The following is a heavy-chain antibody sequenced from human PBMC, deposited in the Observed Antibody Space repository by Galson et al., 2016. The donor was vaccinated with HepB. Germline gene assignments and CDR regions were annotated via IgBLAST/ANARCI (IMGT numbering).Heavy chain of an antibody. CDR3: ARGHQLLWNGLDV. CDR2: ISSSGSTI. Sequence: SLRLSCAASGFSFSDSYMNWIRQAPGKGLEWVLYISSSGSTIYYADSVKGRFTISRDNARNSLYPQMNGLRAEDTAVYFCARGHQLLWNGLDVWGQGTNVTVSS. V-gene: IGHV3-11*01. CDR1: GFSFSDSY. J-gene: IGHJ6*02. D-gene: IGHD3-10*01.